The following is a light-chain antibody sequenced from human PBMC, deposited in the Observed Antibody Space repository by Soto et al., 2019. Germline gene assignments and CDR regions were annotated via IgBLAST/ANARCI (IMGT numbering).Light chain of an antibody. V-gene: IGKV3-20*01. Sequence: DIVLTQSPDIVSLSPGDTITLSCKASQSVRTKFIAWYRQRPGQAPSLLITRASTRASGVPDRISGEGSETDFTLTVSSLEPGDSAVYYFQQYSGFPWTFGQGTKVEIK. CDR2: RAS. CDR3: QQYSGFPWT. J-gene: IGKJ1*01. CDR1: QSVRTKF.